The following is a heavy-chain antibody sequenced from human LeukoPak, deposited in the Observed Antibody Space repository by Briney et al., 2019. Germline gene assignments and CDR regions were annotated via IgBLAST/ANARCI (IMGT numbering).Heavy chain of an antibody. CDR2: TYYRYKWYN. J-gene: IGHJ4*02. V-gene: IGHV6-1*01. CDR1: GDRVSSNNGA. D-gene: IGHD3-9*01. Sequence: SQTLSLPCAISGDRVSSNNGAWNWIRQSPSRGLEWLGRTYYRYKWYNDYAESLISRITISPVTSKHQFSLQLYSVTPEDTAVYYCARDVGTTGWHTFDYGGQGPLVTVSS. CDR3: ARDVGTTGWHTFDY.